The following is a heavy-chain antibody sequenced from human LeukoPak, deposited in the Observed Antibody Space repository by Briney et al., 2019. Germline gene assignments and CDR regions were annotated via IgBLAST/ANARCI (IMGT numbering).Heavy chain of an antibody. CDR1: GGSISSGDYY. Sequence: SQTLSLTCTVSGGSISSGDYYWSWLRQTPGKGLEWIGYIYYSGSTYYNPSLKSRVTISVDTSKNQFSLKLSSVTAADTAVYYCARRLNRYCSSTSCPGGYFDYWGQGTLVTVSS. V-gene: IGHV4-30-4*08. J-gene: IGHJ4*02. D-gene: IGHD2-2*01. CDR2: IYYSGST. CDR3: ARRLNRYCSSTSCPGGYFDY.